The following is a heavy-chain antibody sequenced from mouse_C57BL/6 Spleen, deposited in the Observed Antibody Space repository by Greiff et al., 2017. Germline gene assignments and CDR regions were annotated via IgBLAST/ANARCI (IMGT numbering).Heavy chain of an antibody. CDR3: ARWCYSTPYAMDY. D-gene: IGHD2-5*01. CDR2: IDPEDGDT. Sequence: VQLQQSGAELVKPGASIKLSCTASGFNIKDYYMHWVKQRTEQGLEWIGRIDPEDGDTKYAPKFQGKATITADTTAYTAYLQLSSLTSEDTAVYYCARWCYSTPYAMDYWGQGTSGTVSS. CDR1: GFNIKDYY. J-gene: IGHJ4*01. V-gene: IGHV14-2*01.